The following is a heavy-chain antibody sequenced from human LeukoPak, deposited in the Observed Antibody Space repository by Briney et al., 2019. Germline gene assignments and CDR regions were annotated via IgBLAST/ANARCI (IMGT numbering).Heavy chain of an antibody. D-gene: IGHD6-25*01. J-gene: IGHJ5*02. V-gene: IGHV3-23*01. Sequence: GGSLRLSCTASGFTFSNYAMTWVRQAPGKGLEWVSSISGTGGRTYSADSVKGRFTTSRDNSKNTLYLQMNSLRAEDTAVYYCAKDSGWGTNWFDPWGQGTLVTVSS. CDR2: ISGTGGRT. CDR1: GFTFSNYA. CDR3: AKDSGWGTNWFDP.